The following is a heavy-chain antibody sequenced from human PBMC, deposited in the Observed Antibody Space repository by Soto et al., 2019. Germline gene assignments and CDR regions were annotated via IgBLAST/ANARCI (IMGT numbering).Heavy chain of an antibody. CDR1: GGSFSGFY. CDR3: ARANSTTVITLKWGAMDF. CDR2: IYHRGNT. V-gene: IGHV4-34*01. J-gene: IGHJ6*02. Sequence: PSETLSLTCAVYGGSFSGFYWSWIRQSPGKGLEWIGEIYHRGNTNYNPSPKTRVSISVDTSKNQFSLNLTSVTAADTAVYYCARANSTTVITLKWGAMDFWGQWTTVTVSS. D-gene: IGHD3-22*01.